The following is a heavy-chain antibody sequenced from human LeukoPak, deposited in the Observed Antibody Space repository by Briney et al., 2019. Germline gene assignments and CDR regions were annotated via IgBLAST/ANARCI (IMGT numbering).Heavy chain of an antibody. D-gene: IGHD3-10*01. V-gene: IGHV1-18*01. CDR2: ISAYNGNT. CDR1: GYTFTSYG. J-gene: IGHJ4*02. Sequence: ASVKVSCKASGYTFTSYGISWVRQAPGQGLEWMGWISAYNGNTNYAQKLQGRVTMPTDTSTSTAYMKLRSLGSADTAVYYCERDLVVRGGTDYWGQGTLVTVSS. CDR3: ERDLVVRGGTDY.